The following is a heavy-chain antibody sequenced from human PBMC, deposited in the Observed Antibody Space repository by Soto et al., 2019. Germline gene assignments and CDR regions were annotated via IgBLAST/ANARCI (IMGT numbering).Heavy chain of an antibody. CDR2: IIPILGIA. D-gene: IGHD6-13*01. Sequence: SVKVSCKASGGTFSSYTISWVRQAPGQGLEWMGRIIPILGIANYAQKFQGRVTITADKSTSTAYMELSSLRSEDTAVYYCARDLQGIAAAGTSNWFDPWGQGTLVTVSS. CDR1: GGTFSSYT. CDR3: ARDLQGIAAAGTSNWFDP. J-gene: IGHJ5*02. V-gene: IGHV1-69*04.